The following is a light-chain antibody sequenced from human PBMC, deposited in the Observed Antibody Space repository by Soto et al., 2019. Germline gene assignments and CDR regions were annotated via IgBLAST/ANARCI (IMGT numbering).Light chain of an antibody. V-gene: IGLV2-18*02. J-gene: IGLJ3*02. CDR3: SSYTSSSTWV. CDR1: SSDVGSYDR. CDR2: QVS. Sequence: QSALTQPPSVSGSPGQSVTISCTGTSSDVGSYDRVSWYQQPPGTAPKLMIYQVSNRPSGVPDRFSGSKSGNTASLTISGLAADDEADYCCSSYTSSSTWVFGGGTKLTVL.